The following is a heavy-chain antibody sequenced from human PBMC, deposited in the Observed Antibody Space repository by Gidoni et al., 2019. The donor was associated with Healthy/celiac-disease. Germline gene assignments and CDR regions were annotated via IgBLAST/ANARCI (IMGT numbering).Heavy chain of an antibody. Sequence: QVQLVQSGAEVKKPGSSVKVSCKASGGTFSSYAISWVRQAPGQGLEWMGRIIPIFGIANYAQKFQGRVTITADKSTSTAYMELSSLRSEDTAVYYCARAPFQVQSSSANDAFDIWGQGTMVTVSS. CDR2: IIPIFGIA. J-gene: IGHJ3*02. CDR1: GGTFSSYA. V-gene: IGHV1-69*04. D-gene: IGHD6-6*01. CDR3: ARAPFQVQSSSANDAFDI.